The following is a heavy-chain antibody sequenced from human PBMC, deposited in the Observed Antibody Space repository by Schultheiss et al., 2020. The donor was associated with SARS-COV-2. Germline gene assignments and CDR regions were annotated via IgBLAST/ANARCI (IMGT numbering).Heavy chain of an antibody. CDR3: TTDLESVVVIPYYYYGMDV. Sequence: GGSLRLSCAASGFTFSDYYMSWVRQAPGKGLEWVARVKSKTDGGTADYAAPVKGRFTISRDDSKNTLYLQMNSLKTEDTAVYYCTTDLESVVVIPYYYYGMDVWGQGTTVTVSS. CDR1: GFTFSDYY. V-gene: IGHV3-15*01. J-gene: IGHJ6*02. CDR2: VKSKTDGGTA. D-gene: IGHD2-21*01.